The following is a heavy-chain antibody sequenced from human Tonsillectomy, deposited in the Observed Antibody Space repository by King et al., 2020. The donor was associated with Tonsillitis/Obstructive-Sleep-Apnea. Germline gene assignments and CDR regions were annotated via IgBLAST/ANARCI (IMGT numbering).Heavy chain of an antibody. Sequence: VQLVESGAEVKKPGESLKISCKGSGYSFTSYWIGWVRQMPGKGLEWMGIIYPGDSDTRYSPSFQGQVTISADKSISTAYLQWSSLKASDTAMYYCARTPSNIVVVPADAFDIWGQGTMVTVSS. CDR1: GYSFTSYW. J-gene: IGHJ3*02. CDR3: ARTPSNIVVVPADAFDI. V-gene: IGHV5-51*01. CDR2: IYPGDSDT. D-gene: IGHD2-2*01.